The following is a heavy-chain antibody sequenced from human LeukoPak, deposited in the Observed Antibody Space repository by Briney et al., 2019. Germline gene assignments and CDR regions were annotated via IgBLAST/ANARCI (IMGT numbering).Heavy chain of an antibody. J-gene: IGHJ4*02. Sequence: ASVKVSCKASGYTFTSYGISWVRQAPGQGLEWMGWISAYNGNTNYAQKFQERVTITRDMSTSTAYMELSSLRSEDTAVYYCAADFDGGNSAYWGQGTLVTVSS. CDR1: GYTFTSYG. D-gene: IGHD4-23*01. V-gene: IGHV1-18*01. CDR2: ISAYNGNT. CDR3: AADFDGGNSAY.